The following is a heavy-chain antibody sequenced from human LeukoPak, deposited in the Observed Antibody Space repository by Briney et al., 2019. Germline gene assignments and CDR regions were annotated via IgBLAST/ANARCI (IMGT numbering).Heavy chain of an antibody. D-gene: IGHD7-27*01. Sequence: PVKVSCKASGGTLSNHAVSWVRQAPGQGLEWMGRIIPVSGTTNYAQKFQGRVTITTDESTSTVYMDLSSLRSEDTAVYFCAGSVNWGSPHYWYFDLWGRGTLVAVSS. V-gene: IGHV1-69*05. CDR1: GGTLSNHA. CDR3: AGSVNWGSPHYWYFDL. J-gene: IGHJ2*01. CDR2: IIPVSGTT.